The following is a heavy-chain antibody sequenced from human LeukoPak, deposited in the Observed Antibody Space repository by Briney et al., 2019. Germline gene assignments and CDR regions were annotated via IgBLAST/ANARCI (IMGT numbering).Heavy chain of an antibody. CDR1: GFTFSSYW. J-gene: IGHJ3*02. CDR2: IKQDGSEK. CDR3: ARDQYCSGGSCYYAFDI. V-gene: IGHV3-7*01. D-gene: IGHD2-15*01. Sequence: GSLRLSCAASGFTFSSYWMSWVRQAPGKGLEWVANIKQDGSEKYYVDSVKGRFTISRDNAKNSLYLQMNSLRAEDTAVYYCARDQYCSGGSCYYAFDIWGQGTMVTVSS.